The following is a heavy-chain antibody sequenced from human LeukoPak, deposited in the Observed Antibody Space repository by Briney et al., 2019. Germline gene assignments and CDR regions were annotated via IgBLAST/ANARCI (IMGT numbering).Heavy chain of an antibody. CDR1: GFIFSSYD. Sequence: GGSLRLSCAASGFIFSSYDMHWVRQAPGKGLEWVAVISYDGTNKYYADSVKGRFTISRDNSKNTLYLQMGSLKTEDTAVYYCARGWAAIDYWGQGTLVTVSS. CDR2: ISYDGTNK. D-gene: IGHD5-18*01. J-gene: IGHJ4*02. CDR3: ARGWAAIDY. V-gene: IGHV3-30*03.